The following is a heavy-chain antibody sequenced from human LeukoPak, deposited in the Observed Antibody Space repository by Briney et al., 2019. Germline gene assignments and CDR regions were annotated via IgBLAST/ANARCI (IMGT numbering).Heavy chain of an antibody. CDR3: ARVWGIGRDYYYYYMDV. J-gene: IGHJ6*03. CDR2: ISAYNGNT. Sequence: ASVKVSCKASGYTFTSYGISWVRQAPGQGLEWMGWISAYNGNTNYAQKLQGRVTMTTDTSTSTAYMELRSLRSDDTAVYYCARVWGIGRDYYYYYMDVWGKGTTVTISS. V-gene: IGHV1-18*01. D-gene: IGHD6-13*01. CDR1: GYTFTSYG.